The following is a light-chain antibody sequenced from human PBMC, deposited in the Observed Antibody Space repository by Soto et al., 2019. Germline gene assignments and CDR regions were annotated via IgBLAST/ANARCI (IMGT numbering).Light chain of an antibody. CDR3: QSYDSSLSGWV. CDR1: XXXXGAGYD. Sequence: QSVLTQPPSVSXAPXXXVTISCTXXXXXXGAGYDVHWYQQLPGTAPKLLIYGNSNRPSGVPDRFSGSKSGTSASLAITGLQAEDEADYYCQSYDSSLSGWVFGGGTKVTVL. CDR2: GNS. J-gene: IGLJ3*02. V-gene: IGLV1-40*01.